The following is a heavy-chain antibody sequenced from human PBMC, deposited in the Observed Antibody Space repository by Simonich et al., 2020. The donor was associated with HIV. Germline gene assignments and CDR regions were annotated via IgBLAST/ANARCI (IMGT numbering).Heavy chain of an antibody. CDR1: GYTFTSYY. D-gene: IGHD3-3*01. Sequence: QVQLVQSGAEVKKPGASVKVSCKASGYTFTSYYMHWVRQAPGQGLEWMGIINPSGGSTSYAQKLQGRVTMTRDTSTSTVYMELSSLRSEDTAVYYCARDKVTIFGVVITDAFDIWGQGTMVTVSS. J-gene: IGHJ3*02. CDR3: ARDKVTIFGVVITDAFDI. CDR2: INPSGGST. V-gene: IGHV1-46*04.